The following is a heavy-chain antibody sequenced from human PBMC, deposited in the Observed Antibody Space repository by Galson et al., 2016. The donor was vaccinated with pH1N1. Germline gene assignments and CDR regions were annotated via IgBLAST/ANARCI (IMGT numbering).Heavy chain of an antibody. CDR2: IYPGDSDT. J-gene: IGHJ4*02. D-gene: IGHD1-1*01. V-gene: IGHV5-51*03. CDR3: ARSTKGVSTGHFDS. CDR1: GYSFSNYW. Sequence: QSGAEVKKPRESLRISCKGFGYSFSNYWIAWVRQMPGKGLECMGVIYPGDSDTKYNPSSEGQVVISADKSISSVFLQWNSLEASDTAMYYCARSTKGVSTGHFDSWGQGTLVTVSS.